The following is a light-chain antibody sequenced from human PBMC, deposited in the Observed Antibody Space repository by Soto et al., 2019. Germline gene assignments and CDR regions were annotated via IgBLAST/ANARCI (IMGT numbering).Light chain of an antibody. CDR3: QVWDSSSDHWV. Sequence: SYELTQPPSVSVAPGKTARITCGGNNIGSKSVHLYQQKPGQAPVLVIYYDSDRHSGIPERFSGSNSGNTATLTISRVEAGDEADYYCQVWDSSSDHWVFGGGTKLTVL. CDR1: NIGSKS. V-gene: IGLV3-21*04. CDR2: YDS. J-gene: IGLJ3*02.